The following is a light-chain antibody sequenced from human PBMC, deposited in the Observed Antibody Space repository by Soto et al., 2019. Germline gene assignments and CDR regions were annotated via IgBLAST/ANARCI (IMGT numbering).Light chain of an antibody. CDR1: SSDIGGSDY. V-gene: IGLV2-14*01. CDR2: EVS. CDR3: SSYVTSGTLV. J-gene: IGLJ3*02. Sequence: QSALTQAASVSGSPGQSITISCTGTSSDIGGSDYVSWYQKHPGKAPKVIIYEVSDRPSGVSDRFSGSKSGNTASLTISGLQAKDEADYYCSSYVTSGTLVFGGGTQLTVL.